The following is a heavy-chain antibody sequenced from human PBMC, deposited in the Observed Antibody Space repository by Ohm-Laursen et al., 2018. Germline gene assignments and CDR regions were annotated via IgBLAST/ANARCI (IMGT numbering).Heavy chain of an antibody. Sequence: ASVKVSCKTSGYTFINYDINWVRQATGQGLEWMGWMNPNSGNTGYAQKFQGRVTMTRNTSISTAYMELSSLRSEDTAVYYCARRSGRARPVVDFDYWGQGTLVTVSS. V-gene: IGHV1-8*01. D-gene: IGHD2-15*01. J-gene: IGHJ4*02. CDR1: GYTFINYD. CDR2: MNPNSGNT. CDR3: ARRSGRARPVVDFDY.